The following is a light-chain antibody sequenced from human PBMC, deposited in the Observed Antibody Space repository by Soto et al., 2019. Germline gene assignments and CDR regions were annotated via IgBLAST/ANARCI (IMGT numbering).Light chain of an antibody. Sequence: QSALTQPRPVSGYPGQSVTISCTGTSGDVGGYDFVSWYQHHPGKVPKLMIFDVSKRPSGVLDRFSGSKSGSTASLTISGLQAEDEADYYCCSYGGNFYVVGTGTKVTVL. J-gene: IGLJ1*01. CDR1: SGDVGGYDF. CDR2: DVS. V-gene: IGLV2-11*01. CDR3: CSYGGNFYV.